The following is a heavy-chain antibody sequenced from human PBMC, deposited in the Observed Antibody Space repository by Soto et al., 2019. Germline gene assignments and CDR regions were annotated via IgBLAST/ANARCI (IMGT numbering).Heavy chain of an antibody. CDR2: ISAYNGNK. J-gene: IGHJ4*02. CDR1: GYMFTTYG. V-gene: IGHV1-18*04. CDR3: ARTGGGKAARPVEY. D-gene: IGHD6-6*01. Sequence: QVQLVQSGGEVKKPGASVEVSCRTSGYMFTTYGMSWVRQAPGQGLEWMAWISAYNGNKKYAQKMQGKVTMPTDTSPSTVSMELRNLTSDDTGTYFCARTGGGKAARPVEYWGQGTLVTVSS.